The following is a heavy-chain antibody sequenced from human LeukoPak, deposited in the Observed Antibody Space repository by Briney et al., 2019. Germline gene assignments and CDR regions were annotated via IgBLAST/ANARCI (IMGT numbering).Heavy chain of an antibody. V-gene: IGHV3-21*01. J-gene: IGHJ5*02. D-gene: IGHD4-17*01. Sequence: GGSLRLSCAASGFNFSSYSMNWVRQAPGKGLEWVSSISGSSSYIYYADSVKGRFTISRDNAKNSLYPQMNSLRAEDTAVYYCARESYGDYEYWFDPWGQGTLVTVSS. CDR2: ISGSSSYI. CDR3: ARESYGDYEYWFDP. CDR1: GFNFSSYS.